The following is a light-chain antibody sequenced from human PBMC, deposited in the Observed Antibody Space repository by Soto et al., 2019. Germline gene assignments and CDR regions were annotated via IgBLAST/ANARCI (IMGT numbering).Light chain of an antibody. CDR3: QNYNTAPLT. Sequence: DIPMTQSPSSLSASVGDRVTITFRASQGISNYVAWYQQKPGKIPKLLIYAASTLQSGVPSRFSGGGSGTDFTLTISSLQPEDVATYYCQNYNTAPLTFGGGTKVEIK. V-gene: IGKV1-27*01. CDR1: QGISNY. J-gene: IGKJ4*01. CDR2: AAS.